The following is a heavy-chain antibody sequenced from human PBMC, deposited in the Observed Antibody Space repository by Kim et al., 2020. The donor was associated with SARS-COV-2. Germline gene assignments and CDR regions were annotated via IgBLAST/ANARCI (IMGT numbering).Heavy chain of an antibody. CDR2: ISWNSGSI. V-gene: IGHV3-9*01. D-gene: IGHD6-6*01. CDR3: AKSIAEYSSSEDGMSKYYYYYGMDV. Sequence: GGSLRLSCAASGFTFDDYAMHWVRQAPGKGLEWVSGISWNSGSIGYADSVKGRFTISRDNAKNSLYLQMNSLRAEDTALYYCAKSIAEYSSSEDGMSKYYYYYGMDVWGQGTTVTVSS. CDR1: GFTFDDYA. J-gene: IGHJ6*02.